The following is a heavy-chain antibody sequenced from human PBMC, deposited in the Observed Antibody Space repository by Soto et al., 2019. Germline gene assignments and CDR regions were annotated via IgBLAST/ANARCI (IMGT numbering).Heavy chain of an antibody. CDR3: ARERDRGGYFDH. Sequence: QVQLQESGPGLVKPSQTLSLTCTVSGGSISSGGYYWSWIRQHPGKGLEWIGYIYYSGSTYYNPSLNSRVTISLDTSKNQFSLTLGAVTAADTAVYYCARERDRGGYFDHWGQGTLVTVSS. CDR1: GGSISSGGYY. J-gene: IGHJ4*02. CDR2: IYYSGST. V-gene: IGHV4-31*03. D-gene: IGHD6-6*01.